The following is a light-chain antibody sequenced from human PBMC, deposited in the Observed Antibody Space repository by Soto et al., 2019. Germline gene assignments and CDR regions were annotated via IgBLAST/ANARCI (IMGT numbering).Light chain of an antibody. CDR2: GAS. CDR3: QQYNNWPPWT. J-gene: IGKJ1*01. V-gene: IGKV3-15*01. Sequence: EIVLTQSPGTLSLSPGERATLSCRASQSVSSKYLAWYQQKPGQAPRVLIYGASTRATGIPARFSGSGSGTEFTLTISSLQSEDFAVYYCQQYNNWPPWTFGQGTKVEIK. CDR1: QSVSSKY.